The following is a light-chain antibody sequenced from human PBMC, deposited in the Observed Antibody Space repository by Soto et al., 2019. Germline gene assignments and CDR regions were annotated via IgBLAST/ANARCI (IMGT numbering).Light chain of an antibody. J-gene: IGKJ4*01. Sequence: IVLTHSPATLSLSPGERATLSFRASQSVINYLAWYQQKTGQAPRLLIYDTSNRATGIPARFSGSGYGTDFNLIISSLEPEDFAVYYCQQRANWPLTFGGGTKVDIK. CDR1: QSVINY. CDR3: QQRANWPLT. V-gene: IGKV3-11*01. CDR2: DTS.